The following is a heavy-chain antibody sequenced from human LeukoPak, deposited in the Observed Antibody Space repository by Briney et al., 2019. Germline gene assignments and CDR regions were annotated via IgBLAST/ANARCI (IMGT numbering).Heavy chain of an antibody. CDR2: IYYSGST. CDR1: GGSISSSSYY. J-gene: IGHJ5*02. D-gene: IGHD3-10*01. Sequence: PSETLSLTCTVSGGSISSSSYYWGWIRQPPGKGLEWIGSIYYSGSTYYNPSLKSRVTISVDTSKNQFSLKLSSVTAADTAVYYCARRSGQHNWFDPWGQGTLVTVSS. CDR3: ARRSGQHNWFDP. V-gene: IGHV4-39*01.